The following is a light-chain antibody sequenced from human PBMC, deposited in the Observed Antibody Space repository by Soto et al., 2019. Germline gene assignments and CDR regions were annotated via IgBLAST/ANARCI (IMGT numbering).Light chain of an antibody. V-gene: IGLV1-44*01. CDR1: NSNIGSNT. CDR2: SNN. Sequence: QSVLTQPPSASGTPGQRVTISCSGSNSNIGSNTVNWYQQLPGAAPKLLIYSNNQRPSGVPDRFSGSKSGTSASLAISGLQSEGEADYYCAAWDDSLSGYGFGTGTKV. J-gene: IGLJ1*01. CDR3: AAWDDSLSGYG.